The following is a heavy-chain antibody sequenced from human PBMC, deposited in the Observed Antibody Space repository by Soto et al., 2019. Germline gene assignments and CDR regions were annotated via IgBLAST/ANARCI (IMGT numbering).Heavy chain of an antibody. D-gene: IGHD2-2*02. Sequence: PGESLKISCKGSGYSFTSYWISWVRQMPGKGLEWMGRIDPSDSYTNYSPSFQGHVTISADKSISTAYLQWSSLKASDTAMYYCARLLLGYCSSTSCYNDWYYYYGMDVWGQGTKVTVSS. CDR1: GYSFTSYW. CDR3: ARLLLGYCSSTSCYNDWYYYYGMDV. V-gene: IGHV5-10-1*01. CDR2: IDPSDSYT. J-gene: IGHJ6*02.